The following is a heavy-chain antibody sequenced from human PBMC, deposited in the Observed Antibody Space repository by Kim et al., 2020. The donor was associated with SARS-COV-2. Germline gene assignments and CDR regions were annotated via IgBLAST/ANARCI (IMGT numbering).Heavy chain of an antibody. CDR1: GGSISSYY. J-gene: IGHJ6*02. V-gene: IGHV4-59*01. CDR3: ARHDGMVITGGVYYYYYGMDV. D-gene: IGHD3-22*01. CDR2: IYYSGST. Sequence: SETLSHTCTVSGGSISSYYWSWIRQPPGKGLEWIGYIYYSGSTNYNPSLKSRVTISVDTSKNQFSLKLSSVTAADTAVYYCARHDGMVITGGVYYYYYGMDVWGQGTTVTVSS.